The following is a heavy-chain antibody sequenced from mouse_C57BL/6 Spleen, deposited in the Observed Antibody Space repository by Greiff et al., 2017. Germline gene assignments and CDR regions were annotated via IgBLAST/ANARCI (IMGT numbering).Heavy chain of an antibody. CDR1: GYSITSGYY. D-gene: IGHD2-4*01. CDR3: ASNGVFYYDYP. V-gene: IGHV3-6*01. CDR2: ISYDGSN. J-gene: IGHJ1*03. Sequence: EVQLVESGPGLVKPSQSLSLTCSVTGYSITSGYYWNWIRQFPGNKLEWMGYISYDGSNNYNPSLQNRISITRDTSKNQFFLKLNSVTTEDTATYYCASNGVFYYDYPWGTGTTVTVSS.